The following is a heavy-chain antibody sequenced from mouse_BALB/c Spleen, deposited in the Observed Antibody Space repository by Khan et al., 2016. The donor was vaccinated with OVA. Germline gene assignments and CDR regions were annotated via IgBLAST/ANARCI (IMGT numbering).Heavy chain of an antibody. D-gene: IGHD1-1*01. CDR3: ARKNGSDFDY. CDR1: GYSFTGYF. CDR2: INPHIGET. V-gene: IGHV1-20*02. Sequence: EVQLQESGPELVKPGASVKISCKASGYSFTGYFMNWVMQSHGKSLEWIGRINPHIGETFYNQKFTGKATLTVDESSSTAYMELRSLASENSAVYYCARKNGSDFDYWGQGTTLTVSS. J-gene: IGHJ2*01.